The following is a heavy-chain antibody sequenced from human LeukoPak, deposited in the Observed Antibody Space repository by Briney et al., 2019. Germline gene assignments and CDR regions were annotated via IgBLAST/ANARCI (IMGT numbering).Heavy chain of an antibody. D-gene: IGHD5-18*01. J-gene: IGHJ4*02. CDR1: GYTFTSYD. CDR2: MNPNSGNT. CDR3: ARRSGYSYGLDY. Sequence: PLASVKVSCKASGYTFTSYDINWVRQATGQGLEWMGWMNPNSGNTGYVQKFQGRITMTRNTSINTAYMELSSLRSEDTAVYYCARRSGYSYGLDYWGQGTLVTVSS. V-gene: IGHV1-8*01.